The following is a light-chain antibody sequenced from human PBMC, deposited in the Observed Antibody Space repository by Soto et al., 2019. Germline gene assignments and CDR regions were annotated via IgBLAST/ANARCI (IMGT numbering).Light chain of an antibody. Sequence: AIQMTQSPSSLSASVGDRVTITCRASQDIRNDLGWYQQKPGKAPKILINAASRLQGGVPSRFSGSGSGTDFTLTISSLQPEDFATYYCLQDFNYPRTFGQVTKVEVK. CDR3: LQDFNYPRT. J-gene: IGKJ1*01. V-gene: IGKV1-6*02. CDR1: QDIRND. CDR2: AAS.